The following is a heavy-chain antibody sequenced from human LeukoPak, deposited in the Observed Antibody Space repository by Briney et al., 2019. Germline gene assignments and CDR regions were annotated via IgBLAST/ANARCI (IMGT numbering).Heavy chain of an antibody. Sequence: SETLSLTCTVSGVSISSYYWSWIRQPPGKGLEWIGYIYNSGSTNYNPSLKSRVTISVDTSKNQFSLKLSSVTAADTAVYYCARHDEAAAAKGYWGQGTLVTVSS. J-gene: IGHJ4*02. CDR1: GVSISSYY. D-gene: IGHD6-13*01. V-gene: IGHV4-59*01. CDR2: IYNSGST. CDR3: ARHDEAAAAKGY.